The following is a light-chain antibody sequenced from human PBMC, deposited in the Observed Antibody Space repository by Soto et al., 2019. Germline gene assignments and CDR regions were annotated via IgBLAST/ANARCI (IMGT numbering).Light chain of an antibody. CDR1: QSISSY. J-gene: IGKJ2*01. CDR3: QQSYSTPHT. V-gene: IGKV1-39*01. CDR2: AAS. Sequence: DIQMTQSPSSLSASVGDRVTITCRSSQSISSYVNWYQQKPGKAPKLLIYAASSLPSGVPSRFSGSGSGTEFTLTISSLQPEVFATYYCQQSYSTPHTFGQGTKLEIK.